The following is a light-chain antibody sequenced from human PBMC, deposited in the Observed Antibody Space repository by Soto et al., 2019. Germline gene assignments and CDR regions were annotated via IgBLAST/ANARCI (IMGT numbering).Light chain of an antibody. CDR3: CSYAGSYIYV. CDR1: SSDVGGYKY. Sequence: QSALTQPRSVSGSPGQSVTISCTGTSSDVGGYKYVSWYQQYPGKAPKLLTYNVSERPSGVPDRFSGSKSGNTASLTISGLQGGDEADYYCCSYAGSYIYVCGSGTKLTVL. J-gene: IGLJ1*01. V-gene: IGLV2-11*01. CDR2: NVS.